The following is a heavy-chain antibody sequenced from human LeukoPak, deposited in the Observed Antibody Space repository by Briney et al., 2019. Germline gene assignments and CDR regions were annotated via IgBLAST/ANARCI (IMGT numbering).Heavy chain of an antibody. CDR1: GGSISSYY. CDR3: ARSLAVADSPDFDS. J-gene: IGHJ4*02. D-gene: IGHD6-13*01. V-gene: IGHV4-4*07. Sequence: SETLSLTCTVSGGSISSYYWSWIRQPAGKGLEWIGRIYTSGSTNYNPSLKSRVTMSVDTSKNQFSLKLSSVTAADTAVYYCARSLAVADSPDFDSWGQGTLVTVSS. CDR2: IYTSGST.